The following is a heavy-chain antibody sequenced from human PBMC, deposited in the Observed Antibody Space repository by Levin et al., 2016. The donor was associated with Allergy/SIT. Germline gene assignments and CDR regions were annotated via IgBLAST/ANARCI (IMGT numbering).Heavy chain of an antibody. D-gene: IGHD3-16*01. J-gene: IGHJ6*02. CDR3: ARDNGGYYSMDV. V-gene: IGHV4-61*01. CDR2: VYYTGTT. Sequence: SETLSLTCTVSGGSVSRGSDYWNWIRQAPGKGLEWIGFVYYTGTTDYNPSLKSRVTISVDRSKNQFSLNLTSVTAADTAVYYCARDNGGYYSMDVWGQGTTVTVSS. CDR1: GGSVSRGSDY.